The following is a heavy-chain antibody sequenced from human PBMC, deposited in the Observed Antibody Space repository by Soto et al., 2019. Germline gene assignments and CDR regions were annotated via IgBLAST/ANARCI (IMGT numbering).Heavy chain of an antibody. J-gene: IGHJ4*02. CDR2: IYYSGST. V-gene: IGHV4-39*01. CDR3: ARFITMVRGVIFHTFDY. CDR1: GGSISSSSYY. Sequence: QLQLQESGPGLVKPSETLSLTCTVSGGSISSSSYYWGWIRQPPGKGLEWIGSIYYSGSTYYNPSLKSRVTISVDTSKNQFSLKLSSVTAADTAVYYCARFITMVRGVIFHTFDYWGQGTLVTVSS. D-gene: IGHD3-10*01.